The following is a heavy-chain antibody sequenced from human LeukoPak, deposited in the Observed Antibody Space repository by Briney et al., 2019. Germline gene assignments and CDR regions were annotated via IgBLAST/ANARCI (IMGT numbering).Heavy chain of an antibody. D-gene: IGHD4-17*01. J-gene: IGHJ6*02. Sequence: SETLSLTCTVSGGSISSYYWSWIRQPPGKGLEWIGYIYHSGSTNYNPSLKSRVTISVDTSKNQFSLKLSSVTAADTAVYYCARHVSSLYGDYLEEYYYGMDVWGQGTTVTVSS. CDR2: IYHSGST. CDR3: ARHVSSLYGDYLEEYYYGMDV. V-gene: IGHV4-59*08. CDR1: GGSISSYY.